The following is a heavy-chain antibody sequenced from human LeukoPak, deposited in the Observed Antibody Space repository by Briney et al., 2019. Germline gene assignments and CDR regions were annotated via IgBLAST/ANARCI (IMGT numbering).Heavy chain of an antibody. CDR1: GGSISSSSYY. CDR3: ARGPYYYDSSGSFDY. V-gene: IGHV4-61*02. Sequence: SETLSLTCIVSGGSISSSSYYWSWIRQPAGKGLEWIGRIYTSGSTNYNPSLKSRVTISEDTSKNQFSLQLSSVTAADTAVYYCARGPYYYDSSGSFDYWGQGTLVTVSS. D-gene: IGHD3-22*01. CDR2: IYTSGST. J-gene: IGHJ4*02.